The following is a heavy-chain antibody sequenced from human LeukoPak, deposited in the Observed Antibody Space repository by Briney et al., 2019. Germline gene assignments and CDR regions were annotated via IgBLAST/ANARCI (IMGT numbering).Heavy chain of an antibody. V-gene: IGHV1-69*05. J-gene: IGHJ6*03. CDR1: GGTFSSYA. CDR3: ARDHWDDILTGYQNYYYYYMDV. CDR2: IIPIFGTA. D-gene: IGHD3-9*01. Sequence: SVKVSCKASGGTFSSYAISWVRQAPGQGLEWMGGIIPIFGTANYAQKFQGRVTITTDESTSTAYKELSSLRSEDTAVYYCARDHWDDILTGYQNYYYYYMDVWGKGTTVTVSS.